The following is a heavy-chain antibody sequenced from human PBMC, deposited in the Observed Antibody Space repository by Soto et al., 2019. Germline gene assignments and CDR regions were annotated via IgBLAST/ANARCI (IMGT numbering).Heavy chain of an antibody. V-gene: IGHV5-10-1*01. Sequence: PGESLKISCNGSGYSFTSYWISWVRQMPGKGLEWMGRIDPSDSYTNYSPSFQGHVTISADKSISTAYLQWSSLKASDTAMYYCASTSSSHRYYYYGMDVWGQGTTVTVSS. J-gene: IGHJ6*02. CDR2: IDPSDSYT. CDR3: ASTSSSHRYYYYGMDV. D-gene: IGHD6-6*01. CDR1: GYSFTSYW.